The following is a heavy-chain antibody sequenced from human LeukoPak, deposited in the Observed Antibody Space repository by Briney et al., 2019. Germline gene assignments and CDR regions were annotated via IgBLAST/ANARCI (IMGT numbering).Heavy chain of an antibody. CDR2: INHSGST. J-gene: IGHJ4*02. Sequence: SETLSLTCAVYGGSFSGYYWSWIRQPPGKGLEWIGEINHSGSTNYNPSLKSRVTISVDTSKNQFSLKLSSVTAADTAVYYCARVDTTFGVVRGGRYFDYWGQGTLVTVSS. CDR1: GGSFSGYY. D-gene: IGHD3-3*01. V-gene: IGHV4-34*01. CDR3: ARVDTTFGVVRGGRYFDY.